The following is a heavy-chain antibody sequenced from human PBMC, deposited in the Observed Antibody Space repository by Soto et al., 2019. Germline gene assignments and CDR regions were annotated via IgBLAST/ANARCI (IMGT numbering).Heavy chain of an antibody. CDR3: ASAIIAAAGSPALSGDY. D-gene: IGHD6-13*01. CDR2: ISAYNGNT. CDR1: GYAFTSYG. J-gene: IGHJ4*02. Sequence: GASVKVSCKASGYAFTSYGISWVRQAPGQGLEWMGWISAYNGNTNYAQKLQGRVTMTTDTSTSTAYMELRSLRSDDTAVYYSASAIIAAAGSPALSGDYWGQGTLVTVSS. V-gene: IGHV1-18*01.